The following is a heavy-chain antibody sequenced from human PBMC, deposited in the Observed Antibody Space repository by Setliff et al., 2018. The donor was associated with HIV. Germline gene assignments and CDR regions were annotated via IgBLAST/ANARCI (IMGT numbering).Heavy chain of an antibody. Sequence: PGGSLRLSCAASGFTFSSYAMHWVRQAPGKGLEWVAVIWFDGSKKYYTDSVKGRFTISRDNAKNSLFLQMNSLRAEDTAVYYCASIELAAMVPVDYWGQGTLVTVSS. J-gene: IGHJ4*02. CDR2: IWFDGSKK. CDR3: ASIELAAMVPVDY. CDR1: GFTFSSYA. D-gene: IGHD5-18*01. V-gene: IGHV3-33*03.